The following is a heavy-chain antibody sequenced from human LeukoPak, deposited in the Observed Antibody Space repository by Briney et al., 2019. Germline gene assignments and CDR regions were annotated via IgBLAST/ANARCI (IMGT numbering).Heavy chain of an antibody. D-gene: IGHD4-17*01. CDR3: AKASTVTTYYYFDY. Sequence: TGGSLRLSCAASGFTFSSYAMSWVRQAPGKGLEWVSAISGSGGSTYYADSVKGRFTISRDNSKNTLYLQMNSLRAEDTAVYYCAKASTVTTYYYFDYWGQGTLVTVSS. V-gene: IGHV3-23*01. CDR1: GFTFSSYA. J-gene: IGHJ4*02. CDR2: ISGSGGST.